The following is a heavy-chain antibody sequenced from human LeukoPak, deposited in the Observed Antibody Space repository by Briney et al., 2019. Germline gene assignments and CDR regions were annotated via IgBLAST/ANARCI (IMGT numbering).Heavy chain of an antibody. J-gene: IGHJ5*02. D-gene: IGHD1-26*01. Sequence: PGGSLRLSCAASGFTFDDYGMSWVRQAPGKGLEWVSSVYSGGATYYADSVKGRFTISRNSSKNTLYLQMNSLKIEDTAVYHCARVISGSFLANWFDPWGQGTLVIVSS. CDR1: GFTFDDYG. CDR3: ARVISGSFLANWFDP. CDR2: VYSGGAT. V-gene: IGHV3-20*01.